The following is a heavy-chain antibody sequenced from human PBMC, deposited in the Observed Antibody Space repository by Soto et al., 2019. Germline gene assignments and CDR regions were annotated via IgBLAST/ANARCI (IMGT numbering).Heavy chain of an antibody. CDR1: GGSISSGGYY. Sequence: SETLSLTCTVSGGSISSGGYYWSWIRQHPGKGLEWIGYIYYSGSTYYNPSLKSRVTISVDTSKNQFSLKLSSVTAADTAVYYCARAVGYDFWSGPSESYYMDVWGKGTTVTV. D-gene: IGHD3-3*01. V-gene: IGHV4-31*03. J-gene: IGHJ6*03. CDR3: ARAVGYDFWSGPSESYYMDV. CDR2: IYYSGST.